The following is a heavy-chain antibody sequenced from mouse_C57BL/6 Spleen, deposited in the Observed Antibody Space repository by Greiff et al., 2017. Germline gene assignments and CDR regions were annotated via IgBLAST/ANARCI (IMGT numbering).Heavy chain of an antibody. J-gene: IGHJ4*01. Sequence: QVTLKVSGPGILQPSQTLSLTCSFSGFSLSTFGMGVGWIRQPSGKGLAWLAHIWWDDDKYYHPALKSRLTLSKDTSKHQVFLKIANVDTADTATYYCALSYSNYVVYYAMDYWGQGTSGTVSS. D-gene: IGHD2-5*01. CDR1: GFSLSTFGMG. CDR2: IWWDDDK. V-gene: IGHV8-8*01. CDR3: ALSYSNYVVYYAMDY.